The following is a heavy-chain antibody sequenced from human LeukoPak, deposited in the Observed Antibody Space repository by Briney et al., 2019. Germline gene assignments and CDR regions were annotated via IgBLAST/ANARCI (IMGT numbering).Heavy chain of an antibody. Sequence: SETLSLTCTVSGGSISSSSYYWGWIRQPPGKGLEWIGSIYYSGSTYYNPSLKSRVTISVDTSKYQFSLKLSSVTAADTAVYYCARHSAYYDILTGYYPCYYYMDFWGKGTTVSVSS. CDR2: IYYSGST. J-gene: IGHJ6*03. D-gene: IGHD3-9*01. V-gene: IGHV4-39*01. CDR3: ARHSAYYDILTGYYPCYYYMDF. CDR1: GGSISSSSYY.